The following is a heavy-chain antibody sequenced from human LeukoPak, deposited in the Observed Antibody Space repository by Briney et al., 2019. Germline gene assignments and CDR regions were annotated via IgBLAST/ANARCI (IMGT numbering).Heavy chain of an antibody. CDR1: GGSFSGYY. CDR2: IYYSGST. CDR3: ARDRVSGDCFDY. V-gene: IGHV4-31*11. Sequence: SETLSLTCAVYGGSFSGYYWSWIRQHPGKGLEWIGYIYYSGSTYYNPSLKSRVTISVDTSKNQFSLKLSSVTAADTAVYYCARDRVSGDCFDYWGQGTLVTVSS. D-gene: IGHD3-10*01. J-gene: IGHJ4*02.